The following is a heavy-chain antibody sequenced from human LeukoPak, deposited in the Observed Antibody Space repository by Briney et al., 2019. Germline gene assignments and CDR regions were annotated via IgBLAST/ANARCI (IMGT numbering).Heavy chain of an antibody. V-gene: IGHV3-30*18. CDR2: ISYDGSNK. D-gene: IGHD3-3*01. CDR3: AKSRSDVVDY. J-gene: IGHJ4*02. CDR1: GFTFSSYG. Sequence: GGTLRLSCAASGFTFSSYGMHWVRQAPGKGLEWVAVISYDGSNKYYADSVKGRFTISRDNSKNTLYLQMNSLRAEDTAVYYCAKSRSDVVDYWGQGTLVIVSS.